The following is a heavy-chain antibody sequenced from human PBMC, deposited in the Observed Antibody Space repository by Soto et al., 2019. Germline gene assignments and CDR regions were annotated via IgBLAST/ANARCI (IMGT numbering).Heavy chain of an antibody. D-gene: IGHD2-15*01. CDR3: ATVGHCSGGSCLNTHFDY. Sequence: GASVKVSCKVSGYTLTELSMHWVRQAPGKGLEWMGGFDPEDGETIYAQKFRGRVTMTEDTSTDTAYMELSSLRSEDTAVYYCATVGHCSGGSCLNTHFDYWGQGTLVTVSS. CDR1: GYTLTELS. CDR2: FDPEDGET. J-gene: IGHJ4*02. V-gene: IGHV1-24*01.